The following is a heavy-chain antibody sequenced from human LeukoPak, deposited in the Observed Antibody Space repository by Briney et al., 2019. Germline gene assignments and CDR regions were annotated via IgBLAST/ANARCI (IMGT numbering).Heavy chain of an antibody. Sequence: SETLSLTCTVSGVSINSYYWSWLRQPPGKGLEWLGYIYYSGSTNYNPSLKSRVTISVDTSKNQFSLKLSSVTAADTAVYYCARGARDGYNENYDAFDIWGQGTMVTVSS. CDR1: GVSINSYY. CDR2: IYYSGST. V-gene: IGHV4-59*01. D-gene: IGHD5-24*01. CDR3: ARGARDGYNENYDAFDI. J-gene: IGHJ3*02.